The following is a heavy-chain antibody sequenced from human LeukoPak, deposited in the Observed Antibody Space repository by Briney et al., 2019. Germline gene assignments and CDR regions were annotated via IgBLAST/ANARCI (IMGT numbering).Heavy chain of an antibody. J-gene: IGHJ4*02. CDR2: IYSSGSI. V-gene: IGHV3-53*01. D-gene: IGHD1-26*01. Sequence: GSLRLSCAASGFTVSGNYMSWVRQAPGKGLEWVSIIYSSGSIYYTDSVKGRFTISRDNSKNTLYLQMNSLRAEDTAVYYCARGPIDGQTFDYWGQGTLVTVSS. CDR3: ARGPIDGQTFDY. CDR1: GFTVSGNY.